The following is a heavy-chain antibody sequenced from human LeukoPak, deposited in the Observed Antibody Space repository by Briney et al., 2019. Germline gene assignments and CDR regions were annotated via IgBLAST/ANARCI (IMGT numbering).Heavy chain of an antibody. Sequence: ASVKVSCKASGGTFSSYTISWVRQAPGQGLEWMGRIIPILGIANYAQKFQGRVTITADKSTSTAYMELSSLRSEDTAVYYCAHSGGYYQYYYGMDVWGQGTTVTVSS. CDR3: AHSGGYYQYYYGMDV. D-gene: IGHD3-10*01. CDR1: GGTFSSYT. J-gene: IGHJ6*02. V-gene: IGHV1-69*02. CDR2: IIPILGIA.